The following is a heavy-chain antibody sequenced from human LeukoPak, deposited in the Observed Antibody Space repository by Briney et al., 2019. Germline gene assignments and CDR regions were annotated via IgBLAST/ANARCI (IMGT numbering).Heavy chain of an antibody. D-gene: IGHD3-9*01. CDR1: GFTFSSYG. CDR3: ARDLLVTYYDILPAGSAFDI. Sequence: QSGRSLRLSCAASGFTFSSYGMRSVRQAPGKGLEWVAFTRYEGSNKYYADSVKGRFTISRDNSKNTLYLQMNSLRAEDTAVYYCARDLLVTYYDILPAGSAFDIWGQGTMVTVSS. CDR2: TRYEGSNK. V-gene: IGHV3-30*02. J-gene: IGHJ3*02.